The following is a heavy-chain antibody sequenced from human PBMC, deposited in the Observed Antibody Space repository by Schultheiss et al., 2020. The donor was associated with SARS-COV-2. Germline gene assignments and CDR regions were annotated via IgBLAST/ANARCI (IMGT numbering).Heavy chain of an antibody. Sequence: SETLSLTCTVSGGSITTYYWNWIRQPPGKGLEWIGYIYYSGSTNYNPSLKSRVTISVDTSKNQFSLKLSSVTAADTAVYYCARGGGDIVVVVAATHYFDYWGQGTLVTVSS. V-gene: IGHV4-59*12. CDR3: ARGGGDIVVVVAATHYFDY. D-gene: IGHD2-15*01. CDR1: GGSITTYY. J-gene: IGHJ4*02. CDR2: IYYSGST.